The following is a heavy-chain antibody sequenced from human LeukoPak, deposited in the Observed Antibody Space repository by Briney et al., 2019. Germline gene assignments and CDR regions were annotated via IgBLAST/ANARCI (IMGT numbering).Heavy chain of an antibody. CDR3: AKDYSSSWYAGHFDY. Sequence: GGSMRLSCVASGFTFDDYAMHWVRQAPGKGLEWVSGISWNSAGIGYADSGEGSFTISREHAKNSLYLQMNSLRAEDTALYYCAKDYSSSWYAGHFDYWGQGTLVTVSS. CDR1: GFTFDDYA. J-gene: IGHJ4*02. CDR2: ISWNSAGI. V-gene: IGHV3-9*01. D-gene: IGHD6-13*01.